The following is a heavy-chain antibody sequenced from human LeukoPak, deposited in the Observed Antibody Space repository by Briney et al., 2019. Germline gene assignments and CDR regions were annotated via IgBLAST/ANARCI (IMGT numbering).Heavy chain of an antibody. CDR1: GFMFSSNW. CDR2: IKEDGTET. J-gene: IGHJ4*02. V-gene: IGHV3-7*03. Sequence: PGGSLRLSCAASGFMFSSNWMSWVRLAPGKGLEWVANIKEDGTETYYVDSVKGRFTISRDNAKNSLYLQMNSLRVEDTAVYYCARAAQQLVPDFDYWGQGTLVTVSS. D-gene: IGHD6-6*01. CDR3: ARAAQQLVPDFDY.